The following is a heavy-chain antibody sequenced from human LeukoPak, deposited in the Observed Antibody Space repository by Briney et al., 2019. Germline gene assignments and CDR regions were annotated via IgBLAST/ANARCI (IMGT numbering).Heavy chain of an antibody. CDR3: ARERSDSSGYYLPND. Sequence: SATLSLTSTVSGGSISSNYWSWMRHPPGKGLEWGGYIYYGGSNNYNPSLKSRVTISVDTSKNQFSLKLSSVTAADTAVYYCARERSDSSGYYLPNDWGQGTMVTVCS. D-gene: IGHD3-22*01. V-gene: IGHV4-59*01. CDR2: IYYGGSN. CDR1: GGSISSNY. J-gene: IGHJ4*02.